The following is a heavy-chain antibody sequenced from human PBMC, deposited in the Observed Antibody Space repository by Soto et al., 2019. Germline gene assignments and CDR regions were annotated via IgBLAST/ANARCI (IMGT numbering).Heavy chain of an antibody. Sequence: EVQLVESGGGLVQPGGSLRLSCAASGFTFSGYEMNWVRQVPGKGLEWVSCISSGGDTIYYGDSVKGRFTISRDNAKNSLFLQMNTLRAEDTAVYYCARSRITMLRGVSENDFWGQGTLVTVSS. CDR2: ISSGGDTI. V-gene: IGHV3-48*03. CDR3: ARSRITMLRGVSENDF. D-gene: IGHD3-10*01. CDR1: GFTFSGYE. J-gene: IGHJ4*02.